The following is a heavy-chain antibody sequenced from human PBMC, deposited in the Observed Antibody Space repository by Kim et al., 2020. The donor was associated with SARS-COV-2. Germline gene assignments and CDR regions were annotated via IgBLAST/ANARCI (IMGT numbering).Heavy chain of an antibody. J-gene: IGHJ4*02. Sequence: YNPSLKSRVTISVDTSKNQFSLKLSSVTAADTAVYYCASGYSSGWSLFDYWGQGTLVTVSS. D-gene: IGHD6-19*01. CDR3: ASGYSSGWSLFDY. V-gene: IGHV4-59*09.